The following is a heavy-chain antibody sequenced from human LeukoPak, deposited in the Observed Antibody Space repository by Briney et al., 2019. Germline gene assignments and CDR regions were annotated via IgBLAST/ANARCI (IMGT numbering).Heavy chain of an antibody. V-gene: IGHV1-2*02. CDR1: GYTFTNYY. Sequence: ASVKVSCKASGYTFTNYYIHWVRQAPGQGLEWMGWINPNSGGTNYAQKFQGRVTMTRDTSISTAYMELSRLRSDDTAVYYCARASVLSSADYWGQGTLVTVSS. D-gene: IGHD3-16*01. CDR3: ARASVLSSADY. CDR2: INPNSGGT. J-gene: IGHJ4*02.